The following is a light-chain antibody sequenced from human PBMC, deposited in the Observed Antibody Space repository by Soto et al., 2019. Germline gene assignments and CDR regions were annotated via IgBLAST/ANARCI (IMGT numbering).Light chain of an antibody. J-gene: IGKJ2*01. CDR2: CAS. CDR3: QHSYSTPYT. Sequence: DIEMTQSPSSLSASVGDRVTVTCRASQSVTSYLNWYQQKPGKAPKLLIYCASTLQSGVPSRFRGSGSGTDFTLTISSLQPEDFATYYCQHSYSTPYTFGQGTKVEIK. V-gene: IGKV1-39*01. CDR1: QSVTSY.